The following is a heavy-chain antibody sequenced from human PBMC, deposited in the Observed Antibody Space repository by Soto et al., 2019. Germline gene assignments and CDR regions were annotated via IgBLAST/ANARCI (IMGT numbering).Heavy chain of an antibody. CDR2: IYSGGST. V-gene: IGHV3-53*01. CDR1: GFTVSSNY. Sequence: PGGSLRLSCAASGFTVSSNYMSWVRQAPGKGLEWVSVIYSGGSTYYADSVKGRFTISRDNSKNTLYLQMNSLRAEDTAVYYCARSLRLDYYYGMDVWGQGTTVTVSS. J-gene: IGHJ6*02. D-gene: IGHD3-16*01. CDR3: ARSLRLDYYYGMDV.